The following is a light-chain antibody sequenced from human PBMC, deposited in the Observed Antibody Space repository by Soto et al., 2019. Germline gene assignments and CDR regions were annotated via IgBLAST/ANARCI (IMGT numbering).Light chain of an antibody. CDR3: QQEYI. CDR1: QSIGKY. CDR2: GAS. V-gene: IGKV1-39*01. J-gene: IGKJ3*01. Sequence: DIRMTQAASSVSASLGDTVTITCRTSQSIGKYLNWYQQKPGKAPRLLIYGASRLQSGVPSRFSGSGSGTVFTLTISGLQPEDFATYYCQQEYIFGPGTKVDIK.